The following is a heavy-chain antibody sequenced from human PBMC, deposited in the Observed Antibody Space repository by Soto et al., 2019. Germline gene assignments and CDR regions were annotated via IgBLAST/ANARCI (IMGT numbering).Heavy chain of an antibody. J-gene: IGHJ5*02. V-gene: IGHV3-21*01. CDR3: TRDASRDSSARGWFDP. D-gene: IGHD6-13*01. CDR2: ISSNSAYI. CDR1: GFTFRIFT. Sequence: PGGSLRLSWSASGFTFRIFTMNCFRQAPGKGLEWVSTISSNSAYIYYTDALRGRFTISRDNAKNSLHLQMNSLRAEDTAVYYCTRDASRDSSARGWFDPWGPGTLVTVSS.